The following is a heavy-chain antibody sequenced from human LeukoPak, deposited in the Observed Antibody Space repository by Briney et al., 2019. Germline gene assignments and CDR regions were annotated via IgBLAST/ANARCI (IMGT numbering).Heavy chain of an antibody. CDR3: ARDLGYSHAKCYFDN. CDR2: ISWNSGSI. Sequence: GGSLRLSCAASGFTFDDYAMHWVRQAPGKGLEWVSGISWNSGSIGYADSVKGRFTISRDNAKNSLYLQMSSLRAEDTAMYYCARDLGYSHAKCYFDNWGQGTLVTVSS. CDR1: GFTFDDYA. J-gene: IGHJ4*02. D-gene: IGHD5-18*01. V-gene: IGHV3-9*01.